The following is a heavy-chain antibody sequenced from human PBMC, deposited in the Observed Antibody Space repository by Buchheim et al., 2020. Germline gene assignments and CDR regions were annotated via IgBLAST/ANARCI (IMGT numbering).Heavy chain of an antibody. Sequence: QVPLQQWGAGLLKPSETLSLTCAVYGGSFSGYYWSWIRQPPGKGLEWIGEINHSGSTNYNPSLKSRVTISVDTSKNQFSLKLSSVTAADTAVYYCARHPYCTNGVCYSYYYGMDVWGQGTT. J-gene: IGHJ6*02. CDR3: ARHPYCTNGVCYSYYYGMDV. CDR2: INHSGST. D-gene: IGHD2-8*01. V-gene: IGHV4-34*01. CDR1: GGSFSGYY.